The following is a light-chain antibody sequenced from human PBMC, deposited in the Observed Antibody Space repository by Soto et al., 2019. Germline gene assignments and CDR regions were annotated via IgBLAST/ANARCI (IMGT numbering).Light chain of an antibody. V-gene: IGLV1-51*02. J-gene: IGLJ1*01. CDR3: GTWDSSLSADV. Sequence: QSVLTQPPSVSAAPGQKVTISCFGSSSDIGSNYVCWYQQVSGRAPKLLIYETDKRLSGISDRFSGSKSGTSATLAITGLQTGDEADYYCGTWDSSLSADVFGTGTKVTVL. CDR1: SSDIGSNY. CDR2: ETD.